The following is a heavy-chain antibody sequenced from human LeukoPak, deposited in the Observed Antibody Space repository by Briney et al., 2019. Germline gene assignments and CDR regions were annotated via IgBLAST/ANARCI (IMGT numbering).Heavy chain of an antibody. Sequence: ASVKVSCKASGYTFTGYYMHWVRQAPGQGLEWMGRINPNSGGTNYAQKFQGRVTMTRDTSISTAYMELSRLRSDDTAVYHCARDNDSSGYYNPIAYWGQGTLVTVSS. CDR2: INPNSGGT. CDR3: ARDNDSSGYYNPIAY. J-gene: IGHJ4*02. D-gene: IGHD3-22*01. CDR1: GYTFTGYY. V-gene: IGHV1-2*06.